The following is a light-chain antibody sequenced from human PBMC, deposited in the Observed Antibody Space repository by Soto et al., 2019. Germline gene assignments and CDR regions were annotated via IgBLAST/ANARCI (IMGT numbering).Light chain of an antibody. J-gene: IGLJ1*01. CDR1: SSDVGGYNY. V-gene: IGLV2-14*01. CDR3: TSYTSTSSPYV. Sequence: QSVLTQPASVSGSPGQSITISCTGTSSDVGGYNYVSWYQQHPGKAPKLMIYDVSNRPSGVSNRFSGSKSGNTASLTISGLQAEDDVDYSSTSYTSTSSPYVFRTGTKVTVL. CDR2: DVS.